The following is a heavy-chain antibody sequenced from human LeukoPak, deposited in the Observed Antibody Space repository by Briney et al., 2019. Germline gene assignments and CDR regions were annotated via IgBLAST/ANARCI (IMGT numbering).Heavy chain of an antibody. Sequence: ASVKVSCTVSGYTLTELSMHWVRQAPGKGLEWMGGFDPEDGETIYAQKFQGRVTMTEDTSTDTAYMELSSLRSEDTAVYYCAIRRVRIYGDYRENDYWGQGTLVTVSS. CDR2: FDPEDGET. D-gene: IGHD4-17*01. J-gene: IGHJ4*02. V-gene: IGHV1-24*01. CDR3: AIRRVRIYGDYRENDY. CDR1: GYTLTELS.